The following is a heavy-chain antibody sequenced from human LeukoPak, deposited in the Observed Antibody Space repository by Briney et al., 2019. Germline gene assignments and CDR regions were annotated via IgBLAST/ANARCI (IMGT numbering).Heavy chain of an antibody. CDR1: GFTFSSYA. CDR3: TTAWDWNGRRFDY. J-gene: IGHJ4*02. Sequence: GGSLRLSCAASGFTFSSYAMSWVRQAPGKGLEWVSAISGSGGSTYYADSVKGRFTISRDNSKNTLYLQMNSLETEDTAVYYCTTAWDWNGRRFDYWGQGTLVTVSS. V-gene: IGHV3-23*01. D-gene: IGHD1-1*01. CDR2: ISGSGGST.